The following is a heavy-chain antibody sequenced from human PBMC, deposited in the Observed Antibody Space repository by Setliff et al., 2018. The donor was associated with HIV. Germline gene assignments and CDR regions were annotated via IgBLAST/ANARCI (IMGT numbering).Heavy chain of an antibody. Sequence: GASVKVSCKTSGYTFTGYYIHWVRQVPGQGLEWMGRINPNTGGTDYAQKFQGRVTMTGDTSISTAYMELSRLRSDDTAVYYCARDFTYDYDSSGPGWGQGTPVTVSS. CDR1: GYTFTGYY. CDR2: INPNTGGT. J-gene: IGHJ4*02. CDR3: ARDFTYDYDSSGPG. V-gene: IGHV1-2*06. D-gene: IGHD3-22*01.